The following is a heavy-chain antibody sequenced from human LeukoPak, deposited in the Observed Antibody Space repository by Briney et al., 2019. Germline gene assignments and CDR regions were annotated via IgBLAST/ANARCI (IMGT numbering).Heavy chain of an antibody. Sequence: PGGSLRLSCAASGFTFSSYSMNWVRQAPGKGLEWVSYISSSSSTIYYADSVKGRFTMSRDNAKNSLYLQMNSLRAEDTAVYYCARLGEKADFDYWGQGTLVTVPS. CDR1: GFTFSSYS. CDR2: ISSSSSTI. D-gene: IGHD3-16*01. J-gene: IGHJ4*02. V-gene: IGHV3-48*04. CDR3: ARLGEKADFDY.